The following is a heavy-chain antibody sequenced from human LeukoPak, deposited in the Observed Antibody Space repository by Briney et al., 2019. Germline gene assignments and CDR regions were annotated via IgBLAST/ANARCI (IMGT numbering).Heavy chain of an antibody. D-gene: IGHD1-7*01. Sequence: GGSLRLSCAASGFTVSSNYMSWVRQAPGKGLEWVSVIYSGGNTYYADSVKGRFTISRDNSKNTLYLQMNGLRAEDTAVYYCARDHINWNSLFGYWGQGTLVTVSS. J-gene: IGHJ4*02. CDR3: ARDHINWNSLFGY. V-gene: IGHV3-53*01. CDR2: IYSGGNT. CDR1: GFTVSSNY.